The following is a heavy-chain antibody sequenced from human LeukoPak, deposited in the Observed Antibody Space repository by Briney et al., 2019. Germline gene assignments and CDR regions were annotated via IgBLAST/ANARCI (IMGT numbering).Heavy chain of an antibody. D-gene: IGHD4-23*01. CDR1: GFTFSSYA. Sequence: GGSLRLSCAASGFTFSSYAMSWVRQAPGKGLEWVSAISGSGGSTYYADSVKGRFTISRDNSKNTLYLQMNSLRAEDTAVYYCAKEMRREDYGGNIFDYWGRGTLVTVSS. J-gene: IGHJ4*02. V-gene: IGHV3-23*01. CDR2: ISGSGGST. CDR3: AKEMRREDYGGNIFDY.